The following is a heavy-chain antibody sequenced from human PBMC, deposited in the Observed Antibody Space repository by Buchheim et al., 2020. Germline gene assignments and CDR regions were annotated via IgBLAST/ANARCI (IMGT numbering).Heavy chain of an antibody. CDR2: IWYDGSNK. Sequence: QVQLVESGGGVVQPGRSLRLSCAASGFTFSSYGMHWVRQAPGKGLEWVAVIWYDGSNKYYADSVKGRFTISRDNSKNTLYLQMNSLRAEDTAVYYCARELGVGSGWPLDYWGQGTL. CDR1: GFTFSSYG. V-gene: IGHV3-33*01. CDR3: ARELGVGSGWPLDY. J-gene: IGHJ4*02. D-gene: IGHD6-19*01.